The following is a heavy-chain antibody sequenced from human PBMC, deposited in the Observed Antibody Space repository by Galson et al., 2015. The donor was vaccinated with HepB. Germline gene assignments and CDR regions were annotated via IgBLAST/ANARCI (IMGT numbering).Heavy chain of an antibody. CDR3: ARCYSGPGSYSVCWYFDL. J-gene: IGHJ2*01. CDR1: GFTFSDYY. D-gene: IGHD3-10*01. Sequence: SLRLSCAVSGFTFSDYYMTWIRQAPGKGLEWVSYISSSVDYTNYADSVKGRFTISRDNAKNSLYLQMNSLRVEDTAVYYCARCYSGPGSYSVCWYFDLWGRGTLVTVSS. V-gene: IGHV3-11*03. CDR2: ISSSVDYT.